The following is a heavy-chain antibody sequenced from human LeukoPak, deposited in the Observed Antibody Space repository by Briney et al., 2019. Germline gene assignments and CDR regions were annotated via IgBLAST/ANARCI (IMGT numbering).Heavy chain of an antibody. CDR3: AREDGSGTTWMGAISDAFDI. D-gene: IGHD3-10*01. J-gene: IGHJ3*02. CDR1: GYTFTSYD. V-gene: IGHV1-2*02. Sequence: GASVKVSCKASGYTFTSYDINWVRQATGQGLEWMGWINPNSGGTNYAQKFQGRVTMTRDTSISTAYMELSRLRSDDTAVYYCAREDGSGTTWMGAISDAFDIWGQGTMVTVSS. CDR2: INPNSGGT.